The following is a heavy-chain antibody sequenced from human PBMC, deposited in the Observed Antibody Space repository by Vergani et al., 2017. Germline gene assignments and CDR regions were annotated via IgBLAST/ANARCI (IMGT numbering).Heavy chain of an antibody. Sequence: QVQLQESGPGLVKPSQTLSLTCTVSGGSISSGDSYWSWLRQPPGKGLEWIGYIFYSGSTYYNPSLKSRVTISVDTSRNQFSLKLSSVTAADTAVYYCARGTTRTIVPLGNWFDPWGQGTLVTVSS. J-gene: IGHJ5*02. V-gene: IGHV4-30-4*08. CDR1: GGSISSGDSY. CDR2: IFYSGST. CDR3: ARGTTRTIVPLGNWFDP. D-gene: IGHD2-2*01.